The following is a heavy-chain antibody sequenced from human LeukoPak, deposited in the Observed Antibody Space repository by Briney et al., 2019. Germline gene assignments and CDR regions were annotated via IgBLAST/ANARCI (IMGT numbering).Heavy chain of an antibody. CDR1: GGSFSGYY. CDR2: INHSGST. V-gene: IGHV4-34*01. Sequence: PSETLSLTCAVYGGSFSGYYWSWIRQPPGKGLEWIGEINHSGSTNYNPSLKSRVTISVDTSKNQFSLKLSSVTAADTAVYYCARGTSYYYDSSGYVRYYYYYYYMDVWGKGTTVTVSS. CDR3: ARGTSYYYDSSGYVRYYYYYYYMDV. D-gene: IGHD3-22*01. J-gene: IGHJ6*03.